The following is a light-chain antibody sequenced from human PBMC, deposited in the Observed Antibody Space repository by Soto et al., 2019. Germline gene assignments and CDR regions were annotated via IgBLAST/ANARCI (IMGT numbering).Light chain of an antibody. V-gene: IGKV1-5*03. Sequence: DIQMTQSPSTLSASLGDRVTITCRASQSISSWLAWYQQKPGKAPKLLIYKASSLESGVPSRFSGSGSRTEFTLTTSSLQPDDFATYYCQQYNSYAYTFGQGTKLEIK. CDR1: QSISSW. J-gene: IGKJ2*01. CDR2: KAS. CDR3: QQYNSYAYT.